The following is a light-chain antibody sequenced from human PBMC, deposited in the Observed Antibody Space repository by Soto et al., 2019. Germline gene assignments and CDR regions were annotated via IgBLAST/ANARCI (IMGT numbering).Light chain of an antibody. CDR2: KAS. CDR1: QSIITS. J-gene: IGKJ1*01. CDR3: QQYNSYSRT. V-gene: IGKV1-5*03. Sequence: DIQMTQSPSTLSASVGDRVTITCRASQSIITSLAWYQQKPGKAPKLLIYKASSLQSGVPSRFSGSGSGTEFTLTISSPQPDDFATYYCQQYNSYSRTFGQGTKVDIK.